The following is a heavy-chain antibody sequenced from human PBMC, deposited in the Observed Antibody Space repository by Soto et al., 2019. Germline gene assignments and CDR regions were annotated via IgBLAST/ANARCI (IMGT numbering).Heavy chain of an antibody. CDR3: AKDGPDIVVVPAAINYYYYMDV. J-gene: IGHJ6*03. CDR1: GFTFSSYG. D-gene: IGHD2-2*01. Sequence: QVQLVESGGGVVQPGRSLRLSCAASGFTFSSYGMHWVRQAPGKGLEWVAAISYDGSNKYYADSVKGRFTISRDNSKNTLYLQMNSLRAEDTAVYYCAKDGPDIVVVPAAINYYYYMDVWGKGTTVTVSS. CDR2: ISYDGSNK. V-gene: IGHV3-30*18.